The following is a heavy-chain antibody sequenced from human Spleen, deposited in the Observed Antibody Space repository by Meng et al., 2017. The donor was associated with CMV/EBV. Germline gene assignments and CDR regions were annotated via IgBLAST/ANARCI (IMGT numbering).Heavy chain of an antibody. J-gene: IGHJ4*02. Sequence: GESLKISCAASGFTFSNYNINWVRQAPGKGLEWVSSISSTSIYIYYADSVKGRFTISRDNAKNTLYLQMNSLRAEDTAVYYCARPPYWGQGTLVTVSS. CDR2: ISSTSIYI. CDR1: GFTFSNYN. V-gene: IGHV3-21*01. CDR3: ARPPY.